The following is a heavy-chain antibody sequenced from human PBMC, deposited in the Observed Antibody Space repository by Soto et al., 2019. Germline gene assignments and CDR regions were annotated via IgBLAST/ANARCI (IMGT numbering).Heavy chain of an antibody. CDR1: GFAFDQYA. CDR3: AKALGSSFLYNAEYFHY. J-gene: IGHJ1*01. Sequence: ESGGGLVPPGRSLRLSCAASGFAFDQYAMHWVRQAPGKGLEWVSVLSWNSGNIGYADSVKGRFTISRDNAKNSLYLQMNSLRAEDTALYYCAKALGSSFLYNAEYFHYWGQGTLVTVSS. D-gene: IGHD3-3*01. CDR2: LSWNSGNI. V-gene: IGHV3-9*01.